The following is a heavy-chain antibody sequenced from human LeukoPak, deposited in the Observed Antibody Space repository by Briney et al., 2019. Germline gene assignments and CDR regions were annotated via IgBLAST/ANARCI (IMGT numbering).Heavy chain of an antibody. V-gene: IGHV4-34*01. CDR1: GGSFSGYY. J-gene: IGHJ4*02. CDR2: INHSGST. Sequence: SETLSLTCAVYGGSFSGYYWSWIRQPPGKGLEWMGDINHSGSTNYNPSLKSRVTISVDTSKNQFSLKLSSVTAADTAVYYCARYSGSSPLDYWGQGTLVTVS. CDR3: ARYSGSSPLDY. D-gene: IGHD1-26*01.